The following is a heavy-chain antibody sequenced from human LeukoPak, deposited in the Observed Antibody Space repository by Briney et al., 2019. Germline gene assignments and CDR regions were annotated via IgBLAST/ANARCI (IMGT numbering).Heavy chain of an antibody. V-gene: IGHV4-4*07. CDR1: GVSISSYY. D-gene: IGHD3-22*01. Sequence: PSETLSLTCTVSGVSISSYYWSWIRQPAGKGLEWIGRIYTSGSTNYNPSLKSRVTMSVDTSKNQFSLKLSSVTAADTAVYYCARDYYDSSGYYFDYWGQGTLVTVSS. CDR3: ARDYYDSSGYYFDY. CDR2: IYTSGST. J-gene: IGHJ4*02.